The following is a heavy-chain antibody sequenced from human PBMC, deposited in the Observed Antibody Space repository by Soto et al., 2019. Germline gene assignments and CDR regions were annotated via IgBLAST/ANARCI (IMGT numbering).Heavy chain of an antibody. Sequence: WTWIRQHPGKGLEWIGYIYYSGSTYYNPSLKRRVTMSVDTSKKQFSLKLSSVTAADTAMYYCARFAGATSDFWGQGTLVTVSS. D-gene: IGHD3-10*01. J-gene: IGHJ4*02. CDR3: ARFAGATSDF. CDR2: IYYSGST. V-gene: IGHV4-31*02.